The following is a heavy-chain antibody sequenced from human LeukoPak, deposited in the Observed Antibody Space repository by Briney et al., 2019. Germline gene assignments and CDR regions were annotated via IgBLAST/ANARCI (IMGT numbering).Heavy chain of an antibody. D-gene: IGHD3-3*01. J-gene: IGHJ4*02. CDR1: GYTFTSYG. V-gene: IGHV1-18*01. CDR3: ARAHPYYDFWSGYYIQVLYYFDY. Sequence: GASVKVSCKASGYTFTSYGISWVRQAPGQGLEWMGWISAYNGNTNYAQKPQGRVTMTTDTSTSTAYMELRSLRSDDTAVYYCARAHPYYDFWSGYYIQVLYYFDYWGQGTLVTVSS. CDR2: ISAYNGNT.